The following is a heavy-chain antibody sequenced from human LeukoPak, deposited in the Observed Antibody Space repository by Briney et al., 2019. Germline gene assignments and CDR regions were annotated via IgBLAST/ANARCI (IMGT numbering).Heavy chain of an antibody. D-gene: IGHD1-26*01. J-gene: IGHJ4*02. CDR1: GGTFSSYA. Sequence: ASVKVSCKASGGTFSSYAISWVRQAPGQGLEWMGGIIPIFGTANYAQKFQGRVTITTDESTSTAYMELSSLGSEDTAVYNCAREGGGSYTVFDYWGQGTLVTVSS. V-gene: IGHV1-69*05. CDR3: AREGGGSYTVFDY. CDR2: IIPIFGTA.